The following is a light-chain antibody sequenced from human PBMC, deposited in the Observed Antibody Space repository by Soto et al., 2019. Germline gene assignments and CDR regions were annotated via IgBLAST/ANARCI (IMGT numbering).Light chain of an antibody. CDR3: QQYYTTLPYT. Sequence: DIVMTQSPDSLAVSLGERATINCKSSQSVLYSSNNKNYLAWYQQKPGQPPKLLIYWASTRESGVPDRFSGSGSGTYFTLTISSLQAEDVAVYYCQQYYTTLPYTFGQGTKLEIK. J-gene: IGKJ2*01. V-gene: IGKV4-1*01. CDR1: QSVLYSSNNKNY. CDR2: WAS.